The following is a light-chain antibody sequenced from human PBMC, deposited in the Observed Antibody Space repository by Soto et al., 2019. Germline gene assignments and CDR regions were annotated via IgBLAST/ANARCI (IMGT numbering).Light chain of an antibody. CDR2: GSS. V-gene: IGKV3-20*01. CDR3: QQYGSSPPYT. Sequence: EVVLTQSPGTLSLSPGERATLSCRASQSVSNNYFAWYQQKPGQAPRLLIFGSSDRATGITDRFSGSGSGTDFTLTISRLEPADFAVYYCQQYGSSPPYTFGHGTKLEIK. J-gene: IGKJ2*01. CDR1: QSVSNNY.